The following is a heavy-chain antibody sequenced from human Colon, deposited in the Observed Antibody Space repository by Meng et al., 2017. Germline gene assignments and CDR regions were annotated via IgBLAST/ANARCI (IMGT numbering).Heavy chain of an antibody. V-gene: IGHV3-48*03. Sequence: GESLKISCAASGFTFGTYEMYWVRQAPGKGLEWVSYISSGSTKSYADSVKGRLTISRDNTKKSMYLEMISLRTEDTAAYYCARVYSSTTGEGMDVWGQGSMVTVSS. CDR2: ISSGSTK. D-gene: IGHD1-1*01. J-gene: IGHJ6*02. CDR3: ARVYSSTTGEGMDV. CDR1: GFTFGTYE.